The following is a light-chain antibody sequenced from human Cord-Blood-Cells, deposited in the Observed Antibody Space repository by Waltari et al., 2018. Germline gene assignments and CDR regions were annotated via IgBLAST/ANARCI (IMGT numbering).Light chain of an antibody. J-gene: IGLJ1*01. Sequence: QSALTQPASVSGSPGQSITISCTGTSSDVGGYNYVSWYQQHPGKAPKLMIYEVSNRPSGVSNRCSGSKSGNTASLTISGLQAEDEADYYCSSYTSSSTNYVFGIGTKVTVL. CDR1: SSDVGGYNY. V-gene: IGLV2-14*01. CDR2: EVS. CDR3: SSYTSSSTNYV.